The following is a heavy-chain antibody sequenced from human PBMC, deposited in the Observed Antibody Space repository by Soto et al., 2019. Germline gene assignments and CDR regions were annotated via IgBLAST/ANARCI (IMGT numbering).Heavy chain of an antibody. Sequence: PGGSLRLSCAASGFIFTSYTMNWVRQAPGRGLEWVSSISPNSDYIYDSDSVKGRFTISRDNAKYSLFLQMNILRPEDTAVYYCAKAGYSSSWDFDYWGQGTMVTVSS. CDR3: AKAGYSSSWDFDY. D-gene: IGHD6-13*01. CDR2: ISPNSDYI. CDR1: GFIFTSYT. V-gene: IGHV3-21*06. J-gene: IGHJ4*02.